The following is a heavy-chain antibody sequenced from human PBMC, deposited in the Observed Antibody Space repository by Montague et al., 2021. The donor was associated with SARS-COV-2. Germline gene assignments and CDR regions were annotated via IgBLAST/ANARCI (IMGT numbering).Heavy chain of an antibody. CDR1: GYSFTSYW. V-gene: IGHV5-51*01. CDR3: ARLSYYGSGSYPFDY. D-gene: IGHD3-10*01. CDR2: IYPDDSDT. Sequence: QSGAEVKKPGESLKISCKGSGYSFTSYWAGWVRQMPGKGLEWMGIIYPDDSDTRYSPSFQGQVTISADKSISTAYLQWSSLKASDTAMYYCARLSYYGSGSYPFDYWGQGTLVTVSS. J-gene: IGHJ4*02.